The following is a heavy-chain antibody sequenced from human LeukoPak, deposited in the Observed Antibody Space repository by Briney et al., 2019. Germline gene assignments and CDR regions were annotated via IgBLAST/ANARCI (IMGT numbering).Heavy chain of an antibody. Sequence: GGSLRLSCAASGFTLGSYAMSWVRQAPGKGLEWVAVISYDGSNIYYADSVKGRFTISRDNSKNTLYLQVNSLRAEDTAVYYCARDYSSGYYRTFDYWGQGTLVTVSS. D-gene: IGHD3-22*01. CDR3: ARDYSSGYYRTFDY. CDR2: ISYDGSNI. CDR1: GFTLGSYA. J-gene: IGHJ4*02. V-gene: IGHV3-30*04.